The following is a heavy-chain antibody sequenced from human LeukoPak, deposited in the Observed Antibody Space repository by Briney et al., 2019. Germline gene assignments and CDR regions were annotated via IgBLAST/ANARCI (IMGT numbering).Heavy chain of an antibody. CDR1: GGSSSSYY. CDR3: ARGSFSNDAFGI. D-gene: IGHD2/OR15-2a*01. V-gene: IGHV4-59*01. CDR2: IYYSGST. J-gene: IGHJ3*02. Sequence: PSETLSLTCTVSGGSSSSYYWSWIRQPPGKGLEWIGYIYYSGSTNYNPSLKSRVTISVDTSKNQFSLKLSSVTAADTAVYYCARGSFSNDAFGIWGQGTMVTVSS.